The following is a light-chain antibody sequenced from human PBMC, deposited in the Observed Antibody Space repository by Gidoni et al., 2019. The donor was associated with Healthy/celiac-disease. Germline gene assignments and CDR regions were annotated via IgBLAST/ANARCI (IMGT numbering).Light chain of an antibody. CDR2: AGS. V-gene: IGKV1-39*01. Sequence: DIQMTQSPSSLSAPVGDRVTITCRASQSISSYLNWSQQTLGKAPKLLIYAGSSLQSGVPSRFSGSGSGTDFTLTNRRLQPEDFATYYCQQSYSTPLTFXGXTKVEIK. J-gene: IGKJ4*01. CDR1: QSISSY. CDR3: QQSYSTPLT.